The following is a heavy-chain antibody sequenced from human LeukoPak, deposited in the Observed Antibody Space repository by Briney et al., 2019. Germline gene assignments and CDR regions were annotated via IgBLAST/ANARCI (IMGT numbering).Heavy chain of an antibody. J-gene: IGHJ4*02. D-gene: IGHD3-22*01. Sequence: GASVKVSCKASGYTFTNYGVSWVRRAPGQGLEWMGWISAYNGNIHYAQRLQGRVTMTTETSTNTAYMELRSLRSDDTAVYYCARDFYYDNSGPPIGYWGQGTLVTVSS. CDR1: GYTFTNYG. V-gene: IGHV1-18*01. CDR3: ARDFYYDNSGPPIGY. CDR2: ISAYNGNI.